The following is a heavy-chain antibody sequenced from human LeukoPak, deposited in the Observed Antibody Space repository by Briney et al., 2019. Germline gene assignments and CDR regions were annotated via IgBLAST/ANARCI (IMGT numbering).Heavy chain of an antibody. Sequence: GGSLRLSCTASGFSFNGHWMHWARQLPGKGLVWVSRISPTGSTTSYADSVKGRFTVSRDNAKNTLYLQVNNLRAEDTAVYYCARGPNSNWSGLDFWGQGTLLTVSS. V-gene: IGHV3-74*01. CDR3: ARGPNSNWSGLDF. J-gene: IGHJ4*02. CDR1: GFSFNGHW. D-gene: IGHD6-6*01. CDR2: ISPTGSTT.